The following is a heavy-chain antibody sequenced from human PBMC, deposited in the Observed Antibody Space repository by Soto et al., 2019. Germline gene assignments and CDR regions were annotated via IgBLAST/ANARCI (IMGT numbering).Heavy chain of an antibody. CDR1: GFTFDDYA. D-gene: IGHD6-6*01. V-gene: IGHV3-9*01. CDR2: ISWNSGSI. CDR3: AKDGLYSNSSTSNWFDP. J-gene: IGHJ5*02. Sequence: EVQLVESGGGLVQPGRSLRLSCAASGFTFDDYAMHWVRQAPGKGLEWVSGISWNSGSIGYADSVKGRFTISRDNAKNSLYLQMNSLRAEDTALYYCAKDGLYSNSSTSNWFDPWGQGTLVTVSS.